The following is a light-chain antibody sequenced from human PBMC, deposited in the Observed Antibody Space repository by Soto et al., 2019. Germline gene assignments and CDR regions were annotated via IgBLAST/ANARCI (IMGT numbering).Light chain of an antibody. V-gene: IGKV1-39*01. CDR2: AAS. Sequence: DIQMTQSPSSLSASVGDRVSITCRASQSISTYLNWYQQKPGKAPKLLIYAASSLESGVPSRFSGSGSGTDFTLTISSLQPEDFATYYCQQSYSTPTFGGGTMVEI. CDR1: QSISTY. J-gene: IGKJ4*01. CDR3: QQSYSTPT.